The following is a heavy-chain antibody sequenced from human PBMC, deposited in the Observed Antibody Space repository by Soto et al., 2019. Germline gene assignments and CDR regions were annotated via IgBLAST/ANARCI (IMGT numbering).Heavy chain of an antibody. J-gene: IGHJ6*02. CDR1: GFTFSSYA. CDR2: IKQDGSEK. V-gene: IGHV3-7*01. CDR3: ARGHKGLEV. Sequence: GGSLRLSCAASGFTFSSYAMSWVRQAPGKGLEWVAYIKQDGSEKYYVDSVKGRFTISRDNPKSSLYLQMNNLRAEDTAVYYCARGHKGLEVWGQGTTVTVS.